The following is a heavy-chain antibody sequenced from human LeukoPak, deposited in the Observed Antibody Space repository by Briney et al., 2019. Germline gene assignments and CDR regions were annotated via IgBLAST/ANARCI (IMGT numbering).Heavy chain of an antibody. Sequence: ASVKVSCKASGYTFTSYAMNWVRQAPGQGLEWMGWINTNTGNPTYAQGFTGRFVFSLDTSVSTAYLQISSLKAEDTAVYYCARDLVPLELLYYYYYMDVWGKGTTVTVSS. V-gene: IGHV7-4-1*02. CDR2: INTNTGNP. CDR1: GYTFTSYA. D-gene: IGHD1-7*01. J-gene: IGHJ6*03. CDR3: ARDLVPLELLYYYYYMDV.